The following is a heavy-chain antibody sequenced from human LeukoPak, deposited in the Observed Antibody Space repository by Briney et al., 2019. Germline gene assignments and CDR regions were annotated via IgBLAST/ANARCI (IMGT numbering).Heavy chain of an antibody. D-gene: IGHD7-27*01. CDR3: AKGRLGISRLYFDY. CDR2: ISGSGGST. Sequence: GGSLRLSCAASGFTFSSYVMSWVRQAPGKGLEWVSAISGSGGSTYYADSVKGRFTISRDNSKNTLYLQMNSLRAEDTAVYYCAKGRLGISRLYFDYWGQGTLVTVSS. J-gene: IGHJ4*02. CDR1: GFTFSSYV. V-gene: IGHV3-23*01.